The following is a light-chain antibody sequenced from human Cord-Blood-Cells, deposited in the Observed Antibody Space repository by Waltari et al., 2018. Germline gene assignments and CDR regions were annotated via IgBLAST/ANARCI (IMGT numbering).Light chain of an antibody. J-gene: IGKJ1*01. V-gene: IGKV1-NL1*01. CDR3: QQYYSTPT. CDR2: AAS. Sequence: DIQMTQSPSSLSASVGDRVTITCRASQGISNSLAWYQQKPGKAPKLLLYAASRLESGVPSRFSGSGSGTDYTLTISSLQPEDVATYYCQQYYSTPTFGQGTKVEIK. CDR1: QGISNS.